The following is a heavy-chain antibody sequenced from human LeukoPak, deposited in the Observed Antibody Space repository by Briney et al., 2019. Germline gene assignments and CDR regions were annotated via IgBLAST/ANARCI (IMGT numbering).Heavy chain of an antibody. CDR2: IRYDGSNE. V-gene: IGHV3-30*02. D-gene: IGHD1-26*01. CDR3: AKDLGWELLVFDY. Sequence: GGSLRLPYAASGFTFSNYGIHWVRQAPGKGLEWVAFIRYDGSNEYYADSVKGRFTISRDNSKNTLYLQMNSLRAEDTAVYYCAKDLGWELLVFDYWGQGTLVTVSS. J-gene: IGHJ4*02. CDR1: GFTFSNYG.